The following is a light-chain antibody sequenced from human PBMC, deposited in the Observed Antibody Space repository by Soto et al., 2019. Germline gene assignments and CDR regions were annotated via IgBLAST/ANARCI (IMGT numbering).Light chain of an antibody. V-gene: IGLV3-1*01. Sequence: SYELTQPPSVSVSPGQTATITCSGDKLLNRYASWYQQKPGQSPVVVIFRNTRRPSGIAERFSGSNFGNTATLTISGTQATDEADYYCQTWDTTPDFVLFGGGTKLTVL. J-gene: IGLJ3*02. CDR3: QTWDTTPDFVL. CDR1: KLLNRY. CDR2: RNT.